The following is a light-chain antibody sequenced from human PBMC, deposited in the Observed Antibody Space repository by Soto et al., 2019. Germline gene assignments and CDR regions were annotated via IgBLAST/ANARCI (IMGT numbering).Light chain of an antibody. CDR1: QSISGY. CDR2: AAS. Sequence: DIQMTQSPSSLSASVGDRVTITCRASQSISGYLSWYQQKPGKAPKLLIYAASSLQSGVPSRFSGSGSVTDFTLTISSLQPEDFATYYCQQSYNTPYTFGQGTKLEIK. V-gene: IGKV1-39*01. J-gene: IGKJ2*01. CDR3: QQSYNTPYT.